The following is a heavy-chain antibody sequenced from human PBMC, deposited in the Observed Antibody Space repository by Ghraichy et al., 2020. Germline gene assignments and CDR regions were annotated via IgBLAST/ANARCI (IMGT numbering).Heavy chain of an antibody. D-gene: IGHD6-13*01. V-gene: IGHV4-31*03. CDR1: GGSISSGGYY. Sequence: SQTLSLTCTVSGGSISSGGYYWSWIRQHPGKGLEWIGYIYYSGSTYYNPSLKSRVTISVDTSKNQFSLKLSSVTAADTAVYYCARGALKHSRGEGWGQGTLVTVSA. CDR3: ARGALKHSRGEG. CDR2: IYYSGST. J-gene: IGHJ4*02.